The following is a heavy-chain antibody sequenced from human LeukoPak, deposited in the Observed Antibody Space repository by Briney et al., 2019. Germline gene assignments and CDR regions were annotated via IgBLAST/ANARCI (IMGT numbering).Heavy chain of an antibody. D-gene: IGHD4-17*01. CDR3: VHSNGTTTGGAFDI. J-gene: IGHJ3*02. CDR1: GFSLNTGGVT. Sequence: SGPTLVNPTQTLTLTCTFSGFSLNTGGVTVGWIRQPPRRALDWLVLICWDDDKRYSPSLKSRLTITKGTSKNQVVLTMTNMDPVDTGTYYCVHSNGTTTGGAFDIWGQGTRVSVSS. CDR2: ICWDDDK. V-gene: IGHV2-5*02.